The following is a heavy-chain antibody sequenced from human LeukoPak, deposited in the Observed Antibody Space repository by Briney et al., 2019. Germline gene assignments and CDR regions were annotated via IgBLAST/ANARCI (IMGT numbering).Heavy chain of an antibody. CDR3: ARAPPYGYYDSSGYYPYYFDY. CDR2: INHSGST. Sequence: PSETLSLTCTVSGGSISSYYWSWIRQPPGKGLEWIGEINHSGSTNYNPSLKSRVTISVDTSKNQFSLKLSSVTAADTAVYYCARAPPYGYYDSSGYYPYYFDYWGQGTLVTVSS. CDR1: GGSISSYY. J-gene: IGHJ4*02. D-gene: IGHD3-22*01. V-gene: IGHV4-34*01.